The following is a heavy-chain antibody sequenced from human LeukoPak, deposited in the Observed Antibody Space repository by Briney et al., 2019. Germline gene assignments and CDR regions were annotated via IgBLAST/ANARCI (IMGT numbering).Heavy chain of an antibody. V-gene: IGHV3-30*02. CDR2: IRYDGSNK. J-gene: IGHJ4*02. Sequence: GGSLRLSCAASGFTFSSYGMHWVRQAPGKGLEWVAFIRYDGSNKYYADSVKGRFTISRDNSKNTLYLQMNSLRAEDTAVYYCAKDPDSGYYDSSGYWSYWGQGTLVTVSS. D-gene: IGHD3-22*01. CDR3: AKDPDSGYYDSSGYWSY. CDR1: GFTFSSYG.